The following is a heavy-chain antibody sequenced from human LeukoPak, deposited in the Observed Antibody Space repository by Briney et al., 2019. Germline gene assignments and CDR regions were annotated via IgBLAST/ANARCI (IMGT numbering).Heavy chain of an antibody. J-gene: IGHJ3*02. D-gene: IGHD6-13*01. CDR1: GGSFSGYY. Sequence: SETLSLTCAVYGGSFSGYYWSWIRQPPGKGLEWIGEINHSGSTNYNPSLKSRVTISVDTSKNQFSLKLSSVTAADTAVYYCARVPLPSSWYRGLGAFDIWGQGTMVTVSS. CDR2: INHSGST. CDR3: ARVPLPSSWYRGLGAFDI. V-gene: IGHV4-34*01.